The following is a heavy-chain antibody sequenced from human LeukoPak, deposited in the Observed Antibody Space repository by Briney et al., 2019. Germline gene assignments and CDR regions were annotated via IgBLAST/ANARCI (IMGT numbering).Heavy chain of an antibody. CDR2: IGVSSSLV. V-gene: IGHV3-48*01. D-gene: IGHD2-8*02. CDR3: ARDHWSPPSY. CDR1: GFTFSSYS. J-gene: IGHJ4*02. Sequence: HPGGSLRLSCVASGFTFSSYSLNWVRQAPGKGLEWVSYIGVSSSLVRYADSVKGRFTISRDNAKNSLYLQMDSLRAEDTAMYYCARDHWSPPSYWGQETLVTVSS.